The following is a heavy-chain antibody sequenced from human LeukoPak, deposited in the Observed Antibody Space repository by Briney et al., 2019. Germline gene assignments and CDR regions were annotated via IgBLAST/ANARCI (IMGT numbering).Heavy chain of an antibody. CDR1: DGSISGYY. Sequence: SETLSLICSVSDGSISGYYWSWIRQPAGKGLEWIGRIYTSGSTNYNPSLKSRVTMSVDTSKNQFSLKLSYVTAADTAMYYCARVDVFGVVSSDYYYYYMDVWGKGTTVTVSS. J-gene: IGHJ6*03. CDR3: ARVDVFGVVSSDYYYYYMDV. CDR2: IYTSGST. V-gene: IGHV4-4*07. D-gene: IGHD3-3*01.